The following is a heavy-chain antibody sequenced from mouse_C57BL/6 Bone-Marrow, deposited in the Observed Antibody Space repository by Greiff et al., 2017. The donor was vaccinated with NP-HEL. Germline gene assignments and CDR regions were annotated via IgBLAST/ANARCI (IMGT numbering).Heavy chain of an antibody. CDR2: INPNNGGT. V-gene: IGHV1-26*01. Sequence: EVQLQQSGPELVKPGASVKISCKASGYTFTDYYMNWVKQSHGKSLEWIGDINPNNGGTSYNQKFKGKATLTVDKSSSTAYMELRSLTSEDSAVYYCARVGDGYYLYFDYWGQGTTLTVSS. CDR3: ARVGDGYYLYFDY. J-gene: IGHJ2*01. D-gene: IGHD2-3*01. CDR1: GYTFTDYY.